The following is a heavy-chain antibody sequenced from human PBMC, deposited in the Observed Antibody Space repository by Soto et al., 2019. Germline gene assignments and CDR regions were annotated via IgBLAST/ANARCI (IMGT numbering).Heavy chain of an antibody. D-gene: IGHD3-16*01. Sequence: PSETEPLIGVLWNGFYSGGDWLCIRQPPGKGLEGTGEINHSGSTNYNPSPKSRVTISVDTSKKPFSLKLRSVTAADTAVYYCARELDYGKYAARIHSWGQGNRVSAS. J-gene: IGHJ4*02. CDR3: ARELDYGKYAARIHS. CDR1: NGFYSGGD. CDR2: INHSGST. V-gene: IGHV4-34*01.